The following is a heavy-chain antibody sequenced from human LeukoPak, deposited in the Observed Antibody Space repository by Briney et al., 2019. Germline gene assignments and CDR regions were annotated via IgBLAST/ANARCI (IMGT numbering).Heavy chain of an antibody. J-gene: IGHJ4*02. D-gene: IGHD6-13*01. Sequence: GESLKISCKGSGYSFINYWIAWVRQMPGKGLEWMGMIYPGDSDTRYSPSFKGQVTISADKSISTAYLQWSSLKASDTAMYYCARRSGPLVYFFFDYWGQGTLVTVSS. V-gene: IGHV5-51*01. CDR1: GYSFINYW. CDR2: IYPGDSDT. CDR3: ARRSGPLVYFFFDY.